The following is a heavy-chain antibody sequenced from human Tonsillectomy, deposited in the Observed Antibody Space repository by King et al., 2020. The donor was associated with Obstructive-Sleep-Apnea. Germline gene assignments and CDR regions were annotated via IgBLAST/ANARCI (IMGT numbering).Heavy chain of an antibody. CDR1: GFTFSNYA. D-gene: IGHD1-26*01. Sequence: VQLVESGGGVVQPGRSLRLSCAASGFTFSNYAMHWVRQSPGKGLEWVAVISYEGGNKFYAESVKGRFTISRDNSKNTLCLQMDSLRAEDTAVYYCARDRISGGYSVCGMDVWGQGTTVTVSS. CDR2: ISYEGGNK. J-gene: IGHJ6*02. V-gene: IGHV3-30*04. CDR3: ARDRISGGYSVCGMDV.